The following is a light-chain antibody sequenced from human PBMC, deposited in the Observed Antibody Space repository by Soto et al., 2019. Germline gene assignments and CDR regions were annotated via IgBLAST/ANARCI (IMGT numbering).Light chain of an antibody. Sequence: GGRASLPSRASQSGSTNLAWYQQKPAQAPRLLIYGASTRATGIPARFSGGGSGTEFTLTINSLQSAAVAVYDCQPYNYWSLTFGGG. V-gene: IGKV3-15*01. CDR2: GAS. CDR3: QPYNYWSLT. CDR1: QSGSTN. J-gene: IGKJ4*01.